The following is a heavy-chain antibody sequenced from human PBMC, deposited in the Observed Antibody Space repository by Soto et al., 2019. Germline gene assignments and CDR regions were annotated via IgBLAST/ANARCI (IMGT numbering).Heavy chain of an antibody. D-gene: IGHD2-15*01. J-gene: IGHJ4*02. V-gene: IGHV1-8*01. Sequence: QVQLVQSGAEVKKPGPSVKVSCKASGYTFTSYDINWVRQAPGQGLEWMGWMNPNSGNTGYAQKFQGRVTMTRHTALSTAYMELSSLRSEDTAVYYCAVEGVVAQAADYWGQGTLVAVSS. CDR3: AVEGVVAQAADY. CDR2: MNPNSGNT. CDR1: GYTFTSYD.